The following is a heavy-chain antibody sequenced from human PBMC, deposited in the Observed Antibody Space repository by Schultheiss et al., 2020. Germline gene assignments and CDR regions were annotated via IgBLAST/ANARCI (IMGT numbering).Heavy chain of an antibody. J-gene: IGHJ5*02. CDR1: GFTFSSYA. D-gene: IGHD6-19*01. V-gene: IGHV3-30-3*01. Sequence: GESLKISCAASGFTFSSYAMHWVRQAPGKGLEWVAVISYDGSNKYYADSVKGRFTISRDNSKNTLYLQMNSLRAEDTAVYYCARETAVAGNPFDPWGQGTLVTVSS. CDR2: ISYDGSNK. CDR3: ARETAVAGNPFDP.